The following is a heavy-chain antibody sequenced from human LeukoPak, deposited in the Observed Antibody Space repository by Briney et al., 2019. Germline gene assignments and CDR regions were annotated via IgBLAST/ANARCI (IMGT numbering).Heavy chain of an antibody. CDR3: ARAPPSSGYSYHFDI. J-gene: IGHJ3*02. Sequence: GGSLRLPCAASGFTFSSYAMSWVRQAPGKGLEWVSAISGSGGSTYYADSVKGRFTISRDNAKNTLYLQMNSLRVEDTAVYYCARAPPSSGYSYHFDIWGQGTMVTVSS. CDR2: ISGSGGST. CDR1: GFTFSSYA. V-gene: IGHV3-23*01. D-gene: IGHD5-18*01.